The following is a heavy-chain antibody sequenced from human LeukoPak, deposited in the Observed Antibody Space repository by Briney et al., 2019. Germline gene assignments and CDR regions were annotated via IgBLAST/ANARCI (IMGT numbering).Heavy chain of an antibody. V-gene: IGHV3-66*01. CDR2: IYSGGST. CDR1: GFTVSSNY. D-gene: IGHD2-15*01. J-gene: IGHJ6*02. CDR3: ARDGRGCCSGGSCYPYYYYGMDV. Sequence: PGGSLRLSCAASGFTVSSNYMSWVRQAPGKGLEWVSVIYSGGSTYYADSVKGRFTISRDNSKNTLYLQMNSLRAEDTAVYYCARDGRGCCSGGSCYPYYYYGMDVWGQGTTVTVSS.